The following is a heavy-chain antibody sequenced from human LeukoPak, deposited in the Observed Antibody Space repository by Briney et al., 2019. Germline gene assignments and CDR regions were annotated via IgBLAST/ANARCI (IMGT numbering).Heavy chain of an antibody. CDR1: GYTFTGYY. V-gene: IGHV1-2*02. J-gene: IGHJ6*02. CDR3: ARDLLGIAAAGYYYYGMDV. Sequence: GASVKVSCKASGYTFTGYYMHWVRQAPGQGLEWMGWINPNSGGTNYAQKFQGRVTMTRDTSISTAYMELSRLRSDDTAVYYCARDLLGIAAAGYYYYGMDVWGQGTTVTVSS. CDR2: INPNSGGT. D-gene: IGHD6-13*01.